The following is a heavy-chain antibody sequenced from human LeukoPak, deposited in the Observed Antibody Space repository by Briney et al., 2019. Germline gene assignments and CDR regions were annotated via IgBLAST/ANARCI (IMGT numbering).Heavy chain of an antibody. CDR1: SYTFTRYG. V-gene: IGHV1-18*01. J-gene: IGHJ4*02. CDR3: ARGVLLWFGELYPFDY. D-gene: IGHD3-10*01. CDR2: ISAYNGNT. Sequence: ASVKVSCKASSYTFTRYGISWVRQAPGQGLEWMGWISAYNGNTNYAQKLQGRVTMTTDTSTSTAYMELRSLRSDDTAVYYCARGVLLWFGELYPFDYWGQGTLVTVSS.